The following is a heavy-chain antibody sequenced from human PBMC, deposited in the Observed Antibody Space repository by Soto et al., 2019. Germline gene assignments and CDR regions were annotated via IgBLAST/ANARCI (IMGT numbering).Heavy chain of an antibody. V-gene: IGHV4-39*01. CDR3: ARQDYCSGGSCYLFSWFDP. D-gene: IGHD2-15*01. CDR2: IYYSGST. J-gene: IGHJ5*02. CDR1: GGSISSSSYY. Sequence: QLQLQESGPGLVKPSETLSLTCTVSGGSISSSSYYWGWIRQPPGKGLEWIGSIYYSGSTYYNPSLKGRVTISVDTSKNQFSLKLSSVTAADTAVYYCARQDYCSGGSCYLFSWFDPWGQGTLVTVSS.